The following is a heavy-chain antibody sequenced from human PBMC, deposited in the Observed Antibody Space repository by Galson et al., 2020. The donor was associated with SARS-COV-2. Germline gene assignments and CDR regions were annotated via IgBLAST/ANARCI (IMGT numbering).Heavy chain of an antibody. Sequence: GESLKISCAASGFTFSSYDMHWVRQATGKGLEWVSAIGTAGDTYYPGSVKGRFTISRENAKNSLYLQMNSLRAGDTAVYYCARGVVADFWSGGRGYYYYYMDVWGKGTTVTVSS. J-gene: IGHJ6*03. CDR1: GFTFSSYD. CDR2: IGTAGDT. CDR3: ARGVVADFWSGGRGYYYYYMDV. V-gene: IGHV3-13*01. D-gene: IGHD3-3*01.